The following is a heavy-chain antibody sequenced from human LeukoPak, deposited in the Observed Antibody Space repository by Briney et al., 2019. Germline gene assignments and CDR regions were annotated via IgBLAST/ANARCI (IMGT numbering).Heavy chain of an antibody. D-gene: IGHD2-2*01. CDR2: MNPNSGNT. Sequence: GASVKVSCKASGYTFTSYDINWVRQATGQGLEWMGWMNPNSGNTGYAQKFQGRVTITRNTSISTAYMELSSLRSEDTAVYYCARGGYCSSTSCPYYMDVWGKGTTVTVSS. V-gene: IGHV1-8*03. J-gene: IGHJ6*03. CDR3: ARGGYCSSTSCPYYMDV. CDR1: GYTFTSYD.